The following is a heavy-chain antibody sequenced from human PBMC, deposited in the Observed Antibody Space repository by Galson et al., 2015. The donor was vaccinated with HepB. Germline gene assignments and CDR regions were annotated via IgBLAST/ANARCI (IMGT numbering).Heavy chain of an antibody. CDR2: ISSSGSTI. J-gene: IGHJ3*02. CDR3: ARGWTGGFYDYIWGSHTTYADAFDI. D-gene: IGHD3-16*01. Sequence: SLRLSCAASGFTFSDYYMSWIRQAPGKGLEWVSYISSSGSTIYYADSVKGRFTISRDNAKNSLYLQMNSLRAEDTAVYYCARGWTGGFYDYIWGSHTTYADAFDIWGQGTMVTVSS. V-gene: IGHV3-11*01. CDR1: GFTFSDYY.